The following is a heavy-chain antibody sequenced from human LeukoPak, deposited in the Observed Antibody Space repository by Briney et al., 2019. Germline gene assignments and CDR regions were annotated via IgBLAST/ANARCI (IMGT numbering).Heavy chain of an antibody. Sequence: ASVKVSCKASGGTFSSYAISWVRQAPGQGLEWMGRIIPILGIANYAQKFQGRVTITTDESTSTAYMELSSLRSEDTAVYYCARDSGYGYFDYWGQGTLVTVSS. CDR3: ARDSGYGYFDY. D-gene: IGHD5-18*01. CDR2: IIPILGIA. J-gene: IGHJ4*02. V-gene: IGHV1-69*04. CDR1: GGTFSSYA.